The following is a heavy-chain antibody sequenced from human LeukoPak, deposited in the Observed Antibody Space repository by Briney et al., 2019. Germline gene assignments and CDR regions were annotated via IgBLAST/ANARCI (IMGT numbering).Heavy chain of an antibody. CDR1: GFTVSNSY. CDR3: ARGVGYCCDRACYGPPRYTCYSGLDV. CDR2: IYSGGST. J-gene: IGHJ6*02. Sequence: GGSLRLSCAASGFTVSNSYMSWVRQAPGKGLEWVSIIYSGGSTYYADSVKGRFTISRDSSKNTLYLRMNSLRAEDTAVYYCARGVGYCCDRACYGPPRYTCYSGLDVWGQGTTVTVSS. V-gene: IGHV3-53*01. D-gene: IGHD2-21*02.